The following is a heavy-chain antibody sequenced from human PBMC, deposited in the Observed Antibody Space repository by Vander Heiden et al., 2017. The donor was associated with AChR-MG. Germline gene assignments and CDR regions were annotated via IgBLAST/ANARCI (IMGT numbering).Heavy chain of an antibody. Sequence: QVQLVESGGGVVQPGRSLRLFCAAAGVTFSGSAMHWVRQAPRKGLEWVAVISYDGSNKYYADSGKGRFTISRDNSKNTLYMQMNRMRAEDTAVYYCATEYDDSLTGYAIDYWGQGTLVTVSS. CDR1: GVTFSGSA. CDR2: ISYDGSNK. J-gene: IGHJ4*02. CDR3: ATEYDDSLTGYAIDY. V-gene: IGHV3-30-3*01. D-gene: IGHD3-9*01.